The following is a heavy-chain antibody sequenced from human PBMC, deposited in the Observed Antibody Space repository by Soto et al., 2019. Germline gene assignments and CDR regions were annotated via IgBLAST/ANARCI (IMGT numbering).Heavy chain of an antibody. D-gene: IGHD6-19*01. CDR3: AKDKMEQWLVGGYFDY. J-gene: IGHJ4*02. Sequence: SLRLSCSASGFTFSSYAMSWVRQAPGEGLEWVSAIIDDGGRAYYADSVKGRFTISRDNSKNTLSLQMNSLRAEDTAVYYCAKDKMEQWLVGGYFDYWGQGTQVTVSS. CDR1: GFTFSSYA. CDR2: IIDDGGRA. V-gene: IGHV3-23*01.